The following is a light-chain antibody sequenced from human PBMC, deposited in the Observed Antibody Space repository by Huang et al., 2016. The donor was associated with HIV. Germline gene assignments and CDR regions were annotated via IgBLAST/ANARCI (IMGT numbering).Light chain of an antibody. Sequence: EIVMTQSPVTLSVSPGERATLSCRASQTVSTSLALYQQKPGQAPRLLIYGASTRATGIPARFTGSGSGADFTLTISSLQSEDFAVYYCQQYDNSPYTFGQGTKLEIK. V-gene: IGKV3-15*01. CDR2: GAS. J-gene: IGKJ2*01. CDR3: QQYDNSPYT. CDR1: QTVSTS.